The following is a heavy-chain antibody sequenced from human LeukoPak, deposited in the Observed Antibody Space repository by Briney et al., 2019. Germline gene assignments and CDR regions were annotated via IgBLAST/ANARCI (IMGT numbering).Heavy chain of an antibody. CDR1: GGSISSGDYC. D-gene: IGHD3-10*01. J-gene: IGHJ6*02. CDR2: IYYSGST. V-gene: IGHV4-30-4*01. Sequence: SQTLSLTCTVSGGSISSGDYCWSWIRQPPGKGLEWIGYIYYSGSTYYNPSLKSRVTISVDTSKNQFSLKLSSVTAADTAVYYCAREQRGFGMDVWGQGTKVTVSS. CDR3: AREQRGFGMDV.